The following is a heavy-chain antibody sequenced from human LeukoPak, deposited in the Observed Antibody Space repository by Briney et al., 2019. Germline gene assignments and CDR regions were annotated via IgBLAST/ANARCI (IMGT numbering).Heavy chain of an antibody. CDR2: IKSKTDGGTT. CDR3: TTDFYDSSGSPDW. CDR1: GFTFSNAW. Sequence: PGGSLRLSXAASGFTFSNAWVSWVRQAPGKGLEWVGRIKSKTDGGTTDYAAPMKGRFIISRDDSKNTLYLQMNSLKTEDTAVYYCTTDFYDSSGSPDWWGQGTLVTVSS. D-gene: IGHD3-22*01. V-gene: IGHV3-15*01. J-gene: IGHJ4*02.